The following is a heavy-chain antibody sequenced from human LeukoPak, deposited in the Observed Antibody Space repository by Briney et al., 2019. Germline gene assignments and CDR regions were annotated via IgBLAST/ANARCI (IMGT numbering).Heavy chain of an antibody. CDR3: ARDLHCSGGSCYPRFDY. Sequence: SETLSLTCTVSGYSISSGYYWGWIRQPPGKGLEWIGSIYHSGRTFYNPSLKSRVTISVDTSKNQFSLKLTSVTAADTAVYYCARDLHCSGGSCYPRFDYWGQGTLVTVSS. D-gene: IGHD2-15*01. J-gene: IGHJ4*02. V-gene: IGHV4-38-2*02. CDR2: IYHSGRT. CDR1: GYSISSGYY.